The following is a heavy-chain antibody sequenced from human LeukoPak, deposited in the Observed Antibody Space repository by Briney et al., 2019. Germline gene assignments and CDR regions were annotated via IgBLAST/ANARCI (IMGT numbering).Heavy chain of an antibody. V-gene: IGHV3-48*01. J-gene: IGHJ5*01. D-gene: IGHD2-21*01. CDR1: GFTFGIYA. Sequence: GGSLRLSCAASGFTFGIYAMNWVRQAPGKGLEWVSYIGPSGSNIYYADSVKGRFSISRDNAKDSLYLQMNSLRAEDTAVYYCARSKAPCCGEMWFNIRFDSWGQGTLVTVSS. CDR3: ARSKAPCCGEMWFNIRFDS. CDR2: IGPSGSNI.